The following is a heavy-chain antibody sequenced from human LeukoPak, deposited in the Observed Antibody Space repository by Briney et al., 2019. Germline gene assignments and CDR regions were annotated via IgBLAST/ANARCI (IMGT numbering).Heavy chain of an antibody. D-gene: IGHD6-13*01. CDR2: IYSGDNT. J-gene: IGHJ4*02. CDR3: ARGYSSSWYGGADNYFDY. Sequence: GGSLRLSCAASGFTVTSNYMSGVRQAPGTGLEWVSVIYSGDNTYYADSVKGRFTIARDNSKNTRYIQMRSLRAEDTAVYYCARGYSSSWYGGADNYFDYWGQGTLVTVSS. V-gene: IGHV3-66*01. CDR1: GFTVTSNY.